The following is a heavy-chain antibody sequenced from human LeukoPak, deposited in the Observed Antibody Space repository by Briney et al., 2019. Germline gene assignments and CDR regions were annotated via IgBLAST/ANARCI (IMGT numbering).Heavy chain of an antibody. V-gene: IGHV3-21*01. CDR1: GFTFSSYS. Sequence: PGGSLRLSCAASGFTFSSYSMNWVRQAPGKRLEWVSSISSSSSYIYYADSVKGRFTISRDNAKNSLYLQMNSLRAEDTAVYYCARMGDILTGYPVDYWGQGTLVTVSS. CDR2: ISSSSSYI. D-gene: IGHD3-9*01. J-gene: IGHJ4*02. CDR3: ARMGDILTGYPVDY.